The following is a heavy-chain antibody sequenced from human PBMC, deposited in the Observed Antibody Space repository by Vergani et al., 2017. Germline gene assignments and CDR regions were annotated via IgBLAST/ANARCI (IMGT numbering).Heavy chain of an antibody. Sequence: QLQLQESGPGLVKPSETLSLTCTVSGGSISSSSYYWGWIRQPPGKGLEWIGSIYYSGRTYYNPSLKSRVTISVDTSKNQFSLKLSSVTAADTAVYYCARDSGYYDSSGYYYVGVDYWGQGTLVTVSS. CDR3: ARDSGYYDSSGYYYVGVDY. CDR1: GGSISSSSYY. CDR2: IYYSGRT. V-gene: IGHV4-39*07. J-gene: IGHJ4*02. D-gene: IGHD3-22*01.